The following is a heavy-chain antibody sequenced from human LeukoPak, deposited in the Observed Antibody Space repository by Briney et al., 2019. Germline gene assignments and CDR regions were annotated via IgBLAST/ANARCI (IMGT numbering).Heavy chain of an antibody. Sequence: AGGSLRLSCAASGFTFSSYAMSWVRQAPGKGLEWVSAISGSGGSTYYADSVKGRFTISRDNSKNTLYLQMNSLRAEDTAVYYCAKGGYCSSTSCFSLDYWGQGTLVTVSS. CDR2: ISGSGGST. CDR1: GFTFSSYA. D-gene: IGHD2-2*01. CDR3: AKGGYCSSTSCFSLDY. V-gene: IGHV3-23*01. J-gene: IGHJ4*02.